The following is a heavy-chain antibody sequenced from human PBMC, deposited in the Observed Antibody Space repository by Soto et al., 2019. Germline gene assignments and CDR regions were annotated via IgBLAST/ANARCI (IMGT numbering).Heavy chain of an antibody. CDR3: ARAQGSSTSLEIYYYYYYGMDV. Sequence: QVQLVQSGAEVKKPGSSVKVSCKASGGTFGSYAISWVRQAPGQGLEWMGGIIPIPGTANYEQKFQGSVTIAADESTSTAYMELSSLRSEDTAVYYWARAQGSSTSLEIYYYYYYGMDVWGQGTTVTVSS. D-gene: IGHD2-2*01. V-gene: IGHV1-69*01. J-gene: IGHJ6*02. CDR1: GGTFGSYA. CDR2: IIPIPGTA.